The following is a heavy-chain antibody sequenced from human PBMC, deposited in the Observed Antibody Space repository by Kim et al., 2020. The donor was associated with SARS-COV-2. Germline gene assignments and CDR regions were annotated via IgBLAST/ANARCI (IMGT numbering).Heavy chain of an antibody. CDR3: ARAESITMVRGYGMDV. D-gene: IGHD3-10*01. CDR1: GFTFSSYS. V-gene: IGHV3-21*01. J-gene: IGHJ6*02. CDR2: ISSSSSYI. Sequence: GGSLRLSCAASGFTFSSYSMNWVRQAPGKGLEWVSSISSSSSYIYYADSVKGRFTISRDNAKNSLYLQMNSLRAEDTAVYYCARAESITMVRGYGMDVWGQGTTVTVSS.